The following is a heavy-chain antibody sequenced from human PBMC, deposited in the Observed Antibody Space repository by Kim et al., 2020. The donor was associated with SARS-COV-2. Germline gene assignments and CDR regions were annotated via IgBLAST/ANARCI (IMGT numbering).Heavy chain of an antibody. CDR1: GFTFSSYW. J-gene: IGHJ6*02. CDR3: AREGDGYNFPYYYGMDV. Sequence: GGSLRLSCAASGFTFSSYWMSWVRQAPGKGLEWVANIKQDGSEKYYVDSVKGRFTISRDNAKNSLYLQMNSLRAEDTAGYYCAREGDGYNFPYYYGMDVWGQVTTVTVSS. V-gene: IGHV3-7*01. CDR2: IKQDGSEK. D-gene: IGHD5-12*01.